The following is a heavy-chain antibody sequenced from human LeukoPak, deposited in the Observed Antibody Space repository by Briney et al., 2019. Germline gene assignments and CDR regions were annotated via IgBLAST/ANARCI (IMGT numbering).Heavy chain of an antibody. CDR3: TRDGYYDSSGYIAPPPDYGMDV. Sequence: GGSLRLSCAASGFTFSNAWMSWVRQAPGKGLEWVGRIKSKTDGGTTDYAAPVKGRFTISRDDSKNTLYLQMNSLKTEDTAVYYCTRDGYYDSSGYIAPPPDYGMDVWGQGTTVTVSS. CDR2: IKSKTDGGTT. D-gene: IGHD3-22*01. CDR1: GFTFSNAW. V-gene: IGHV3-15*01. J-gene: IGHJ6*02.